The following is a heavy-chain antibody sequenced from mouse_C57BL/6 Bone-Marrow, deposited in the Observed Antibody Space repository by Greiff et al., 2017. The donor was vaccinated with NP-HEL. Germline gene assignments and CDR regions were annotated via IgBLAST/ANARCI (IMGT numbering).Heavy chain of an antibody. CDR3: AVLSPWYFDV. V-gene: IGHV5-17*01. J-gene: IGHJ1*03. CDR1: GFTFSDYG. CDR2: ISSGSSTI. Sequence: DVKLVESGGGLVKPGASLKLSCAASGFTFSDYGMHWVRQAPEKGLEWVAYISSGSSTIYYADTVKGRFTISRDNAKNTLFLQMTSRRSEDTAMYYCAVLSPWYFDVWGTGTTVTVSS.